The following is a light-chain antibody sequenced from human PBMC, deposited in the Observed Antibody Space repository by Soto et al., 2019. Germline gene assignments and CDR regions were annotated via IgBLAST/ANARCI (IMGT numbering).Light chain of an antibody. CDR1: QSVRTS. CDR2: DAS. V-gene: IGKV3D-15*01. Sequence: EVVLTQSPATLSLSPGERATLSCRASQSVRTSLAWYQHKPGQAPRLVIYDASLRANGVPARFSGSGSGTEFTLTISSLQSEDSAVYFCQQYNNWPQITFGQGTRLEI. CDR3: QQYNNWPQIT. J-gene: IGKJ5*01.